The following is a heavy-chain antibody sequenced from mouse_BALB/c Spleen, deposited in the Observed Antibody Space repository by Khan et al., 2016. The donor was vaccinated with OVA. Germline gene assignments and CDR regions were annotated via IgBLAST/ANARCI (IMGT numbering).Heavy chain of an antibody. Sequence: QIQLVQSGPELKKPGETVKISCKASGYTFTNYGMNWVKQSPGKALKWMGWINTYTGEPTYADDFKGRFAFSLETSANTASFLINNLKNEETATDFCTRPPYYSYTLDYWGQGTSVTVSS. CDR3: TRPPYYSYTLDY. J-gene: IGHJ4*01. V-gene: IGHV9-3-1*01. D-gene: IGHD2-10*01. CDR2: INTYTGEP. CDR1: GYTFTNYG.